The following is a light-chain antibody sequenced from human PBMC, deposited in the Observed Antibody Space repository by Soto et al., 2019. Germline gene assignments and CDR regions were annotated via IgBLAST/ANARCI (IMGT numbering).Light chain of an antibody. CDR2: DAS. CDR1: QSVRSD. CDR3: QQYYKWPRT. J-gene: IGKJ1*01. Sequence: EIVMTQSPVTLSVSPGERATLSCRASQSVRSDLAWYQQKPGQAPRLLMYDASTRATGIPARFSGSGSGTEFTLTISSLQSEDFAVYYCQQYYKWPRTFGQGTKVDIK. V-gene: IGKV3-15*01.